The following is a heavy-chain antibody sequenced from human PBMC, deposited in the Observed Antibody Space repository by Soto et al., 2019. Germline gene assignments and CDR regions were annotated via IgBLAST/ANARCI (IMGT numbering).Heavy chain of an antibody. Sequence: PGGSLKISCNGSGYSFTSYWISWVRQMPGKGLEWMGRIDPSDSYTNYSPSFQGHVTISADKSISTAYLQWSSLKASDTAMYYCASDAGLGMDVWGQGTTVTVSS. CDR3: ASDAGLGMDV. CDR1: GYSFTSYW. J-gene: IGHJ6*02. D-gene: IGHD2-2*01. CDR2: IDPSDSYT. V-gene: IGHV5-10-1*01.